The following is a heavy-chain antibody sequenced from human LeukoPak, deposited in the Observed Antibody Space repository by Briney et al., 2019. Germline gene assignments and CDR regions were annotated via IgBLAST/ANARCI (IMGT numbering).Heavy chain of an antibody. V-gene: IGHV3-30*04. Sequence: GGSLRLSSAASGFTFSSYAMHWVRQAPGKGLEWVAVISYDGSNKYYADSVKGRFTISRDNSKNTLYLEMNSLRAEDTAVYYCARDGGGHNQSKYRNTLDYWGQGTLVTVSS. CDR1: GFTFSSYA. J-gene: IGHJ4*02. D-gene: IGHD2/OR15-2a*01. CDR3: ARDGGGHNQSKYRNTLDY. CDR2: ISYDGSNK.